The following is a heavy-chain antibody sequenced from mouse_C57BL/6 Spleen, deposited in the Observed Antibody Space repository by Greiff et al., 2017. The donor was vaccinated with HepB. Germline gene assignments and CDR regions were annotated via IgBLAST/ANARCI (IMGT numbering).Heavy chain of an antibody. J-gene: IGHJ1*03. D-gene: IGHD2-10*02. CDR3: ARDKTSSKSWYFDV. CDR2: ISDGGSYT. CDR1: GFTFSSYA. V-gene: IGHV5-4*01. Sequence: EVKLVESGGGLVKPGGSLKLSCAASGFTFSSYAMSWVRQTPEKRLEWVATISDGGSYTYYPDNVKGRFTISRDNAKNNLYLQMSHLKSEDTAMYYCARDKTSSKSWYFDVWGTGTTVTVSS.